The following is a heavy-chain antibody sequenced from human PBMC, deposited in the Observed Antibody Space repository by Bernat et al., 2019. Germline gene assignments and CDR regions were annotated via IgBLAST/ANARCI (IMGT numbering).Heavy chain of an antibody. V-gene: IGHV3-23*01. Sequence: EVLVLESGGGLVQPGGSLRLSCAASGFTFSSYVMSWVRQAPGKGLEWVSGISGSGGTTYYADSVKGRLTISRDNSKNTLYLQMNSLRAEDTAVYYCAKSPVIRITMVRGKYYFDYWGQGTLVTVSS. D-gene: IGHD3-10*01. CDR2: ISGSGGTT. J-gene: IGHJ4*02. CDR3: AKSPVIRITMVRGKYYFDY. CDR1: GFTFSSYV.